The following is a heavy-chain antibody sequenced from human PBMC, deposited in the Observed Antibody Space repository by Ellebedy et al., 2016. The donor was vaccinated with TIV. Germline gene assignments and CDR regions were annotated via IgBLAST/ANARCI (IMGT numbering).Heavy chain of an antibody. CDR1: GFTLSSYW. D-gene: IGHD3-16*01. J-gene: IGHJ3*02. CDR2: ILQYGSQK. V-gene: IGHV3-7*01. Sequence: GGSLRLSXEASGFTLSSYWMTWVRQAPGKGLEWVAKILQYGSQKNYLGSVKGRFTISRDNPKNSLYLQMNSLRAEDTAVYYCARVWGADEGLEIWGQGTMVTVSS. CDR3: ARVWGADEGLEI.